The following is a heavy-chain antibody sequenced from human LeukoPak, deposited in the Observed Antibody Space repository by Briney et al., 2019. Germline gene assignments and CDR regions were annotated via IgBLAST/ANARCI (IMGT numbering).Heavy chain of an antibody. CDR2: INTNTGNP. Sequence: GASVKVSCKASGYTFTSYAMNWVRQAPGQGLEWMGWINTNTGNPTYAQGFTGRFVFSLDTSVSTAYLQISSLKAEDTAVYYCATSRPGHSSSWYGGQTPDYWGQGTLVTVSS. V-gene: IGHV7-4-1*02. CDR1: GYTFTSYA. CDR3: ATSRPGHSSSWYGGQTPDY. J-gene: IGHJ4*02. D-gene: IGHD6-13*01.